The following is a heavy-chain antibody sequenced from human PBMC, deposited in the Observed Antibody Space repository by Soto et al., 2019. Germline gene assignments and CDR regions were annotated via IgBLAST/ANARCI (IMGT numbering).Heavy chain of an antibody. Sequence: KSSETLSLTCAVSGYSISSGYYWGWIRQPPGKGLEWIGSIYHSGSTYYNPSLKSRVTISVDTSKNQFSLKLSSVTAADTAVYYCARDPDGDYEGYFDYWGQGTLVTVSS. CDR2: IYHSGST. V-gene: IGHV4-38-2*02. CDR1: GYSISSGYY. J-gene: IGHJ4*02. CDR3: ARDPDGDYEGYFDY. D-gene: IGHD4-17*01.